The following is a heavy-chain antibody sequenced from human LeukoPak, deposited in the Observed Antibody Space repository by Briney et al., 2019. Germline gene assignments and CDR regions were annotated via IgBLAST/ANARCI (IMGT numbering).Heavy chain of an antibody. CDR2: IKKDGSIK. Sequence: GGSLRLSXAASGFTFSSYWMTSVRQAPGKGLEWMANIKKDGSIKAYVDSVKGRFTISRDNAKNSVYLQMNSLTTEDTAIYYCARDTNFCPGDYWGQGTLVTVSS. V-gene: IGHV3-7*01. CDR1: GFTFSSYW. J-gene: IGHJ4*02. D-gene: IGHD2/OR15-2a*01. CDR3: ARDTNFCPGDY.